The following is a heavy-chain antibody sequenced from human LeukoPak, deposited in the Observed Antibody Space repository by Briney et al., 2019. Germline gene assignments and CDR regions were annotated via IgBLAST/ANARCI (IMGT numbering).Heavy chain of an antibody. J-gene: IGHJ3*02. CDR3: ARVVTTYYYDSSGRDGVDAFDI. Sequence: GGSLRLSCAASGFTLSSYWMSWVRQAPGKGMEWVANIKQEGSEKYYVESVKGRLTIARDNAKNSLYLQMNRLRDKDTAVDYCARVVTTYYYDSSGRDGVDAFDIWGQGTMVTVSS. CDR2: IKQEGSEK. V-gene: IGHV3-7*01. CDR1: GFTLSSYW. D-gene: IGHD3-22*01.